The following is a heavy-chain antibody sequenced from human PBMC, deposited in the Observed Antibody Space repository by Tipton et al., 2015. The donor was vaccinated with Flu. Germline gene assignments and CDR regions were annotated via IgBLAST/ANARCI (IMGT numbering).Heavy chain of an antibody. D-gene: IGHD5-18*01. V-gene: IGHV1-46*01. CDR1: GYTFTTYH. J-gene: IGHJ4*02. CDR3: ARGSYGDLIDS. Sequence: QLVQSGAEVKKPGASVKISCKSAGYTFTTYHMHWVRQAPGQGLEWMGIITPSGGSTFYSQKFQGRVTTTRDTSTSTDYMELSSLRSEDTAVYYCARGSYGDLIDSWGQGTLVTVSS. CDR2: ITPSGGST.